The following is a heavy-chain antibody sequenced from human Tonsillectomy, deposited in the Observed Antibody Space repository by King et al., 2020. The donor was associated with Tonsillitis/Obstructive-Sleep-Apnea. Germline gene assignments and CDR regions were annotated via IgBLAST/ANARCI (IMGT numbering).Heavy chain of an antibody. CDR2: IDPGDSYS. V-gene: IGHV5-10-1*01. J-gene: IGHJ6*03. Sequence: VQLVESGAEVKKPGESLRISCKGSGYSFTNYWIDWVRQMPGKGLEWMGRIDPGDSYSNYSPSFRGHVTISVDKSISTAYLQWSSLRASDTALYYCAGLACSTTRCYGDFYYYYMDVWGKGTTVIVSS. D-gene: IGHD2-2*01. CDR1: GYSFTNYW. CDR3: AGLACSTTRCYGDFYYYYMDV.